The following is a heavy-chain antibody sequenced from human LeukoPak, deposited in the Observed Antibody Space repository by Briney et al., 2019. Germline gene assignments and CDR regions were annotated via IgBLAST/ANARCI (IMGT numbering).Heavy chain of an antibody. V-gene: IGHV4-61*09. Sequence: SQTLSLTCTVSGGSISSGSYYWSWIRQPAGKGLEWIGHIYTSGGTNYNPSLKSRVTISVDTSKNQFSLKLSSVTAADTAVYYCARGRGYLFPWGQGTLVTVSS. CDR1: GGSISSGSYY. D-gene: IGHD5-18*01. J-gene: IGHJ5*02. CDR3: ARGRGYLFP. CDR2: IYTSGGT.